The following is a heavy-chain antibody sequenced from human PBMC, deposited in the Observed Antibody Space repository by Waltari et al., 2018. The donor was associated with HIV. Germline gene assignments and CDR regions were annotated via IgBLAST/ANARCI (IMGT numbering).Heavy chain of an antibody. D-gene: IGHD2-15*01. J-gene: IGHJ4*02. Sequence: QLGLSGCGLVQHAGAWSSPGAVSVFTRRDNYMDWVRQAPGKGLGWVGRSRSKPDGYTTDYAGSVEGRFTISRDDSKNSVYLQMNSLKTEDTAVYFCGRGAPGSVSDYWGPGTLVTVSS. V-gene: IGHV3-72*01. CDR3: GRGAPGSVSDY. CDR2: SRSKPDGYTT. CDR1: VFTRRDNY.